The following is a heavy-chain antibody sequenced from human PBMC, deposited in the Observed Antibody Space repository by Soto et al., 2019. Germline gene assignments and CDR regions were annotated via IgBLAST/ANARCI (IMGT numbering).Heavy chain of an antibody. Sequence: ESGGGLVQPGGSLRLSCAASGFTFSNYWMTWVRQPPGKGLEWVANIRHDAGEIYYVDSVKGRFTISRDNAKNSLYLQMNSLRAEDTALYYCTNLGWHGQHWYFDLWGRGTLVTVSS. J-gene: IGHJ2*01. V-gene: IGHV3-7*03. CDR3: TNLGWHGQHWYFDL. CDR1: GFTFSNYW. D-gene: IGHD2-8*01. CDR2: IRHDAGEI.